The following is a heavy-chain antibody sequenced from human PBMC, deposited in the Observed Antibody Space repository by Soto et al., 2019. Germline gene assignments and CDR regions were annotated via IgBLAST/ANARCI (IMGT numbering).Heavy chain of an antibody. Sequence: ASVKVSCKASGYTFTGYYMHWVRQAPGQGLEWMGWINPNSGGTNYAQKFQGRVTMTRDTSISTAYMELSRLRSDDTAVYYCARPYCSSTSCYLRWFDPWGQGTLVTVSS. D-gene: IGHD2-2*01. J-gene: IGHJ5*02. CDR3: ARPYCSSTSCYLRWFDP. CDR2: INPNSGGT. CDR1: GYTFTGYY. V-gene: IGHV1-2*02.